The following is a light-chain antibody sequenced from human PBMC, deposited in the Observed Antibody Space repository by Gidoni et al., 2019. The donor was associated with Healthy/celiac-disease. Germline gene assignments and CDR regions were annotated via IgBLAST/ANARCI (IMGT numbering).Light chain of an antibody. V-gene: IGKV3-20*01. CDR1: QSVSSSY. Sequence: VLTQSPGTLSLSPGERATFSCRASQSVSSSYLAWYQQKPGQAPRLLIYGASSRATGIPDRFSGSGSGTDFTLTISRLEPEDFAVYYCQQYGSSPKFGQGTKVEIK. CDR2: GAS. CDR3: QQYGSSPK. J-gene: IGKJ1*01.